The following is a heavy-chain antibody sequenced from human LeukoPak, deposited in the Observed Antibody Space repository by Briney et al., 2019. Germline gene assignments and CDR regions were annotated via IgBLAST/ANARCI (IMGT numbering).Heavy chain of an antibody. J-gene: IGHJ1*01. Sequence: PSETLSLTCTVSGGSISSYYWSWIRQPPGKGLEWIGYIYYTGSTNYNPSLKSRVIISVDTSKNQFSLKLSSVTAADTAVDYCARDAGYCSSSSGGAYFQHWGQGTLVTVSS. CDR1: GGSISSYY. D-gene: IGHD2-2*01. CDR3: ARDAGYCSSSSGGAYFQH. V-gene: IGHV4-59*01. CDR2: IYYTGST.